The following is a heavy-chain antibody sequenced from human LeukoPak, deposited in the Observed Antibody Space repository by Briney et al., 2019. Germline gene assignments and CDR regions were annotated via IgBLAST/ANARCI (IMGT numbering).Heavy chain of an antibody. CDR1: VGSINNYC. J-gene: IGHJ4*02. Sequence: SETLSLTCTVSVGSINNYCWSWIRQPPGEGLEWIGYISYSGSTNYNPSLQSRVTISVDTSKNQFSLQLSSVTAADTAVYYCARLSTYYDSSDYYYLYYFDYWGQGTLVTVSS. V-gene: IGHV4-59*12. CDR2: ISYSGST. CDR3: ARLSTYYDSSDYYYLYYFDY. D-gene: IGHD3-22*01.